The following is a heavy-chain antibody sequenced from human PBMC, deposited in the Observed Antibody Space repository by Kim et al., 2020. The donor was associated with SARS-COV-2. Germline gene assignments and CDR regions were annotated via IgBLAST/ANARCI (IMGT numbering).Heavy chain of an antibody. D-gene: IGHD3-10*01. J-gene: IGHJ4*02. Sequence: SLKSRVTISVATSKNQFSLKLSSVTAADTAVYYCARNSWFGELLLPSFDYWGQGTLVTVSS. V-gene: IGHV4-34*01. CDR3: ARNSWFGELLLPSFDY.